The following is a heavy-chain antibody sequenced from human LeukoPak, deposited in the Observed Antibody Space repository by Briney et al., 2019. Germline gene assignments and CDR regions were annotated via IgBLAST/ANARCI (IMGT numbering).Heavy chain of an antibody. CDR3: ARETGYSYAKDI. CDR2: ISSSSSTI. Sequence: PSETLSLTCAVYGGSFSGYYWNWIRQAPGKGLEWVSYISSSSSTIYYADSVKGRFTISRDNAKNSLYLQMNSLRAEDTAVYYCARETGYSYAKDIWGQGTMVTVSS. D-gene: IGHD5-18*01. V-gene: IGHV3-48*01. J-gene: IGHJ3*02. CDR1: GGSFSGYY.